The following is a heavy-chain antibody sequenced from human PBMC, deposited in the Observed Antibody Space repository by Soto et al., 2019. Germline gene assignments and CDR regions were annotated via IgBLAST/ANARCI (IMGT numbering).Heavy chain of an antibody. CDR1: GFSFSSYA. J-gene: IGHJ4*02. V-gene: IGHV3-23*01. D-gene: IGHD1-26*01. CDR3: AKGSFKSSARVDN. Sequence: DVQLLESGGGLVQPGGSLRLSCAASGFSFSSYAMVWVRQAPGKGLEWVAVISARGGSSYFADSVKGRFTLSRDNSKNVLSLEMNSLRATNTAIYFCAKGSFKSSARVDNWGQGTLVVVSS. CDR2: ISARGGSS.